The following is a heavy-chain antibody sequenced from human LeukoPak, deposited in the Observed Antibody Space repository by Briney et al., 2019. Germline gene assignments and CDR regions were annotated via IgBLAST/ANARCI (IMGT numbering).Heavy chain of an antibody. CDR1: GGSISSYY. J-gene: IGHJ6*02. CDR2: INHSGNT. CDR3: ARDLDGMDV. V-gene: IGHV4-34*01. Sequence: SETLSLTCTVSGGSISSYYWSWTRQSPGKGLEWIGEINHSGNTNYNPSLKSRVTISVDTSKNQFSLKLSSVTAADTAMYYCARDLDGMDVWGQGTTVTVSS.